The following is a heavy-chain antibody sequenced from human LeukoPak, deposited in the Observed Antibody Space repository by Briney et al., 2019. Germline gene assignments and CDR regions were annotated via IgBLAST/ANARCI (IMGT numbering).Heavy chain of an antibody. Sequence: PSETLSLTCAVYGGSFSGYYWSWIRQPPGKGLEWIGEINHSGSTNYNPSLKSRVTISVDTSKNQFSLKLSSVTAADTAVYYCASQSIAARLYYYYMDVWGKGTTVTVSS. CDR3: ASQSIAARLYYYYMDV. V-gene: IGHV4-34*01. CDR2: INHSGST. J-gene: IGHJ6*03. D-gene: IGHD6-6*01. CDR1: GGSFSGYY.